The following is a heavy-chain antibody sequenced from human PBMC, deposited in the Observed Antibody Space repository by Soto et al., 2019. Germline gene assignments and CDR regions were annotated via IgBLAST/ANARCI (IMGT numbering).Heavy chain of an antibody. D-gene: IGHD6-19*01. J-gene: IGHJ4*02. Sequence: EVQLLESGGGLVQPGGSLRLSCAASGFTFSTYAMNWVRQAPGKGLEWVSGISGSGDSTYYADSVKGRFTVSRDNXXXXXXXXXXXXXXXXTAVFYXXKERSSGWSLDYWGQGTLVTVSS. CDR2: ISGSGDST. CDR3: XKERSSGWSLDY. CDR1: GFTFSTYA. V-gene: IGHV3-23*01.